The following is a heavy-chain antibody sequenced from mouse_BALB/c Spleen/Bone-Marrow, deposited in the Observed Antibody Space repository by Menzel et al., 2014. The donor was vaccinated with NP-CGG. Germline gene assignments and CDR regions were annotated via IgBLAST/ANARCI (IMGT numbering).Heavy chain of an antibody. V-gene: IGHV1-4*01. D-gene: IGHD2-1*01. J-gene: IGHJ3*01. CDR1: GYTFTSYT. CDR2: INPSSGYT. Sequence: QVQLQQSGAELARPGASVKMSCKASGYTFTSYTMHWVKQRPGQGLEWIGYINPSSGYTNYNQKFKDKAALTADKSSSTAYMQLSSLTSEDSAVYYCVREVYGKPFAYWGQGTLVTVSA. CDR3: VREVYGKPFAY.